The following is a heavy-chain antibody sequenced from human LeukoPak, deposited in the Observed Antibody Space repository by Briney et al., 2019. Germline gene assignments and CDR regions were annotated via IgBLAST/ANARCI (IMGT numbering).Heavy chain of an antibody. Sequence: GGSLRLSCAASGFTFDDYAMHWVRQAPGKGLEWVSGISWNSGSIGYADSVKGRFTISRDNSKNSLYVQMNSLRTEDTALYYCAKDKVRYDILTGFDYWGQGTLVTVSP. CDR1: GFTFDDYA. D-gene: IGHD3-9*01. CDR2: ISWNSGSI. V-gene: IGHV3-9*01. CDR3: AKDKVRYDILTGFDY. J-gene: IGHJ4*02.